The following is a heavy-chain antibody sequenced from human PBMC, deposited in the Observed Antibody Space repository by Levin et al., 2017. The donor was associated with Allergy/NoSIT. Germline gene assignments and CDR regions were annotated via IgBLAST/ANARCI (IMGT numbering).Heavy chain of an antibody. CDR2: IYHSGST. V-gene: IGHV4-61*01. J-gene: IGHJ4*02. Sequence: SETLSLTCTVSGASVSSKNYYWSWIRQSPGKGLEWIGNIYHSGSTTYNPSLKSRVTMSVDTSKNQFSLKLNSATAADTAVYYCARCRRVFDTLTGWDFYFDFWGQGTLLTVSS. CDR3: ARCRRVFDTLTGWDFYFDF. CDR1: GASVSSKNYY. D-gene: IGHD3-9*01.